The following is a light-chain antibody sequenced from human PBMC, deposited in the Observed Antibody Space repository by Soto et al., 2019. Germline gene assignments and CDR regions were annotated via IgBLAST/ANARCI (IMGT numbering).Light chain of an antibody. J-gene: IGKJ4*01. CDR3: QQYDNYPLT. CDR1: QTINTW. Sequence: TQSPSTLPANIGDRVSITCRASQTINTWLAWYQQKPGKAPNLLIYQASTLETGVPSRFSGSGSGTEFTLTISGLQPDDFASYYCQQYDNYPLTFGGGTKVEI. CDR2: QAS. V-gene: IGKV1-5*03.